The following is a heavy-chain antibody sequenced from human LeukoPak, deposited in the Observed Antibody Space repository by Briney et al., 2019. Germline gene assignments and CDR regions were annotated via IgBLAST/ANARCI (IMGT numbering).Heavy chain of an antibody. D-gene: IGHD3-22*01. Sequence: GGSLRLSCAASGFTVSSNYMSWVRQAPGKGLEWVSVIYSGGSTYYAESVKGRFTISRDNSKNTLYLQMNSLRAEDTAVYYCARHYYYDSSGYQYYFDYWGQGTLVTVSS. V-gene: IGHV3-53*01. CDR3: ARHYYYDSSGYQYYFDY. CDR2: IYSGGST. J-gene: IGHJ4*02. CDR1: GFTVSSNY.